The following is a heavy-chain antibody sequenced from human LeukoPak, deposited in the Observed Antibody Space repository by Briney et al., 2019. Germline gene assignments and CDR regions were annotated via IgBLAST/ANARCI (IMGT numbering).Heavy chain of an antibody. CDR3: ARDLGAAAGVDY. CDR2: IKQDGSEK. J-gene: IGHJ4*02. Sequence: GGSLRLSCAASGFTFSSYAMSWVRQAPGKGLEWVANIKQDGSEKYYVDSVKGRFTISRDNAKNSLYLQMNSLRAEDTAVYYCARDLGAAAGVDYWGQGTLVTVSS. CDR1: GFTFSSYA. V-gene: IGHV3-7*01. D-gene: IGHD6-13*01.